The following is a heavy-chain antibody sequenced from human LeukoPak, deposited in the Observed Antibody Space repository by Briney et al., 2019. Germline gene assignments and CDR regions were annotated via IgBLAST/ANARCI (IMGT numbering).Heavy chain of an antibody. CDR3: ARDSRRDGYNYGLGY. Sequence: SVKVSCKASGGTFSSYAISWVRQAPGQGLEWMGGIIPIFGTANYAQKFQGRVTITADESTSTAYMELSSLRSEDTAVYYCARDSRRDGYNYGLGYWGQGTLVTVSS. CDR1: GGTFSSYA. J-gene: IGHJ4*02. CDR2: IIPIFGTA. V-gene: IGHV1-69*13. D-gene: IGHD5-24*01.